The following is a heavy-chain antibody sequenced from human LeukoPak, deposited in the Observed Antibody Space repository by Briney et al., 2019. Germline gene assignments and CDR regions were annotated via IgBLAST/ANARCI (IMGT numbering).Heavy chain of an antibody. CDR1: GYTFTGYY. Sequence: EASVKVSCKASGYTFTGYYMHWVRQAPGQGLEWMGWINPNSGGTNYAQKFQGRVTMTRDTSISTAYMELSRLRSDDTAVYYCARNSYYDFWSGYPSRGYYYYMDVWGKGTTVTVSS. D-gene: IGHD3-3*01. V-gene: IGHV1-2*02. CDR2: INPNSGGT. CDR3: ARNSYYDFWSGYPSRGYYYYMDV. J-gene: IGHJ6*03.